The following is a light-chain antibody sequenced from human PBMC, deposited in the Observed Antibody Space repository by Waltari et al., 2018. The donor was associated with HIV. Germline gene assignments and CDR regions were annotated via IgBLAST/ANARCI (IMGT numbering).Light chain of an antibody. Sequence: DIVMMQSPGTLSVSPGERATLPCRASQSVSRNLAWYQQKTGQPPRLLIYVASTRATGIPARFSATGSGTEFTLTISSLQSEDFAVYYCQQYNIWPPLTFGGGTKVEMK. CDR1: QSVSRN. CDR2: VAS. J-gene: IGKJ4*01. V-gene: IGKV3-15*01. CDR3: QQYNIWPPLT.